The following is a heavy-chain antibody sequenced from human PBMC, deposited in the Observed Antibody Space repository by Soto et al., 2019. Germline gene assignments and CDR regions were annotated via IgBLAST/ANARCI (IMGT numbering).Heavy chain of an antibody. V-gene: IGHV4-39*07. CDR3: ASLRFLAAGRNQRWFDP. CDR2: IYHSGST. D-gene: IGHD3-3*01. J-gene: IGHJ5*02. CDR1: GGSISSGSFY. Sequence: SETLSLTCTVSGGSISSGSFYWGWIRQPPGKGLEWIGEIYHSGSTNYNPSLKSRVTISVDKSKNQFSLKLSSVTAADTAVYYCASLRFLAAGRNQRWFDPWGQGTLVTVSS.